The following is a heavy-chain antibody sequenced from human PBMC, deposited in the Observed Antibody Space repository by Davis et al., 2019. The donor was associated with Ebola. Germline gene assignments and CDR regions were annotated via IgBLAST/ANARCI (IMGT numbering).Heavy chain of an antibody. D-gene: IGHD3-3*01. CDR3: ARAVWGVVVFYGMDV. J-gene: IGHJ6*02. Sequence: MPSETLSLTCAVYGGSFSGYYWSWIRQPPGKGLEWIGEINHSGSTNYNPSLKSRVTISVDTSKNQFSLKLSSVTAADTAVYYCARAVWGVVVFYGMDVWGQGTTVTVSS. CDR2: INHSGST. V-gene: IGHV4-34*01. CDR1: GGSFSGYY.